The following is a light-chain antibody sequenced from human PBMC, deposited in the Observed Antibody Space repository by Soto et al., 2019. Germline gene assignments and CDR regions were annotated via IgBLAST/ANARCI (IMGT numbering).Light chain of an antibody. Sequence: IGFTPSPAPPALAPGGRATPPLRANSSVSSYLVWYQQKPGQAPRLLIYDASNRATGIPARFSGSGSGTDFTLTISSLEPEDFAVYYCQQRSNWPPRPITFGQGTRLEIK. J-gene: IGKJ5*01. CDR3: QQRSNWPPRPIT. CDR1: SSVSSY. CDR2: DAS. V-gene: IGKV3-11*01.